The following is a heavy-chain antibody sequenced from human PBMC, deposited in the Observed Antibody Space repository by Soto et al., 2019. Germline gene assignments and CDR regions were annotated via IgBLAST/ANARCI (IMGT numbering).Heavy chain of an antibody. CDR3: ATQGFGALHGLVAV. Sequence: PSETLSLTCTVSSGSISSITNHYCSWIRQPPGKGLEWVGYISKSGYTSYNPSLKSRVTLSVDTSKNQFSLKLTSVTAADTALYYCATQGFGALHGLVAVWGQGTTVTVSS. J-gene: IGHJ6*02. V-gene: IGHV4-59*08. D-gene: IGHD3-10*01. CDR1: SGSISSITNHY. CDR2: ISKSGYT.